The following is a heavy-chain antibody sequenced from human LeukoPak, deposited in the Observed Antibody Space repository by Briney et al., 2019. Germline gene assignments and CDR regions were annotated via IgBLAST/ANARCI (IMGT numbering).Heavy chain of an antibody. Sequence: GASVKVSCKASGYTFTSYAMHWVRQAPGQRLEWMGWINAGNGNTKYSQKFQGRVTITRDTSASTAYMELSSLRSEDTAVYYCARGLGYSYGPNWFDPWGQGTLVTVSS. CDR1: GYTFTSYA. CDR2: INAGNGNT. J-gene: IGHJ5*02. V-gene: IGHV1-3*01. D-gene: IGHD5-18*01. CDR3: ARGLGYSYGPNWFDP.